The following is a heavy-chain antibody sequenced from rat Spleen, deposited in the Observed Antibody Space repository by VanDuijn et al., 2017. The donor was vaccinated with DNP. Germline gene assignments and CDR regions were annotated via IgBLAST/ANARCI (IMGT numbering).Heavy chain of an antibody. V-gene: IGHV5-25*01. CDR1: GFTCSNYY. CDR2: TINSGGVT. CDR3: AKNYGDY. J-gene: IGHJ2*01. Sequence: EVQLVESGGGLVQPGRSLKLSCAASGFTCSNYYMAWVRQAPKKGLEWVATTINSGGVTYYRDSVRGRFTISRDNAKNTVYLQMSSLKSEDSATYYCAKNYGDYWGQGVMVTVSS.